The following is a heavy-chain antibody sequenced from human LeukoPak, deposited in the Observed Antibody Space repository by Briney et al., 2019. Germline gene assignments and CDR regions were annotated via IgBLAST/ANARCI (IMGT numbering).Heavy chain of an antibody. D-gene: IGHD4-17*01. CDR3: ARGDDYGEIDYGMDV. CDR1: GFTFSSYD. V-gene: IGHV3-21*01. Sequence: GGSLRLSCAVSGFTFSSYDMNWVRQAPGKGLEWVSCISSSSSNIYNADSVKGRFTISRDNAKNSLYLQMNSLRVEDTAVYYCARGDDYGEIDYGMDVWGQGTTVTVSS. J-gene: IGHJ6*02. CDR2: ISSSSSNI.